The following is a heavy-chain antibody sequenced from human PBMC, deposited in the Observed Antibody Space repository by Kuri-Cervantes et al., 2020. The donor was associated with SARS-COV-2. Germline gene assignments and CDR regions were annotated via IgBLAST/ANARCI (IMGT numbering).Heavy chain of an antibody. J-gene: IGHJ3*01. V-gene: IGHV3-11*04. CDR1: GFTFSDYY. D-gene: IGHD3-3*01. CDR2: ISSSGTTT. CDR3: ARAGERYYDFWSGHLPNDAVDV. Sequence: GGSLRLSCAASGFTFSDYYMHWIRQAPGKGLEWVSYISSSGTTTYYADSVKGRFTISRDNAKKSLYVQMNSLRAVDTAAYYCARAGERYYDFWSGHLPNDAVDVWGRGTMVTVSS.